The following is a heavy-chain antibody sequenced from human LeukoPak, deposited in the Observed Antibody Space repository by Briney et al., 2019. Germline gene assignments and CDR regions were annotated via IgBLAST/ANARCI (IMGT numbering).Heavy chain of an antibody. CDR2: ISSNSAYL. CDR3: AKGLLLWFGDY. V-gene: IGHV3-21*04. D-gene: IGHD3-10*01. J-gene: IGHJ4*02. Sequence: NWVRQAPGRGLEWVSSISSNSAYLYYADSLRGRFTISRDNAKNSLSLQMNSLRAEDTAVYYCAKGLLLWFGDYWGQGTLVTVSS.